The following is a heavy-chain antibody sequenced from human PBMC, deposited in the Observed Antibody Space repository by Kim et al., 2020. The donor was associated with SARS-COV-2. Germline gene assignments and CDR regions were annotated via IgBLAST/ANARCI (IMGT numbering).Heavy chain of an antibody. Sequence: ASVKVSCKASGYTFTGYYMHWVRQAPGQGLEWMGWINPNSGGTNYAQKFQGRVTMTRDTSISTAYMELSRLRSDDTAVYYCARVPVTSPFFFDYWGQGTLVTVSS. J-gene: IGHJ4*02. V-gene: IGHV1-2*02. CDR2: INPNSGGT. CDR3: ARVPVTSPFFFDY. D-gene: IGHD4-17*01. CDR1: GYTFTGYY.